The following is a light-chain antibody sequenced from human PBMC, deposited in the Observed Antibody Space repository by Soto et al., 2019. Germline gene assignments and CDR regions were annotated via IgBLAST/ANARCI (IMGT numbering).Light chain of an antibody. Sequence: EIVLTQSPGTLSLSPGDRATLSCRASQSINGNYLHWYQQKPGQAPRLLIFGTSSRATGIPDRFIGGGSGTDFTLTISRLEPEDFAVYYCQHYGSSPANTFGQGTKLEIK. CDR3: QHYGSSPANT. CDR2: GTS. CDR1: QSINGNY. V-gene: IGKV3-20*01. J-gene: IGKJ2*01.